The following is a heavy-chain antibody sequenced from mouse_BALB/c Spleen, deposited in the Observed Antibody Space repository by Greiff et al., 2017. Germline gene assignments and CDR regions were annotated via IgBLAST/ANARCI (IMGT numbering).Heavy chain of an antibody. CDR2: INSNGGST. V-gene: IGHV5-6-3*01. CDR1: GFTFSSYG. Sequence: EVQRVESGGGLVQPGGSLKLSCAASGFTFSSYGMSWVRQTPDKRLELVATINSNGGSTYYPDSVKGRFTISRDNAKNTLYLQMSSLKSEDTAMYYCARDRGWGDYDGAWFAYWGQGTLVTVSA. CDR3: ARDRGWGDYDGAWFAY. D-gene: IGHD2-4*01. J-gene: IGHJ3*01.